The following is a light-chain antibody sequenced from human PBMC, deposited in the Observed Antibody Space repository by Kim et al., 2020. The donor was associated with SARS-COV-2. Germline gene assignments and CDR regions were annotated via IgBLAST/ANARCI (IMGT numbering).Light chain of an antibody. CDR2: GNS. Sequence: VTISCTGSSSNIGADYDVHWYQQFPGTAPKLLIYGNSNRPSGVPDRFSGSKSGTSASLAISGLQSEDEADYYCAAWDDSLNGLVVFGGGTQLTVL. J-gene: IGLJ2*01. CDR3: AAWDDSLNGLVV. CDR1: SSNIGADYD. V-gene: IGLV1-40*01.